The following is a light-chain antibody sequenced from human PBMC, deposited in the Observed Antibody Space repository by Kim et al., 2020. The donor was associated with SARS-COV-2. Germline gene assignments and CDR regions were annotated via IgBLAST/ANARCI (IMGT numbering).Light chain of an antibody. CDR2: DAT. Sequence: SPGERATLSCRASQTINNKLAWYQHKPGQAPRLLIYDATTRATGVPARFIGSGSETDFTLTISSLQSEDFAVYYCQQSNDWPPLTFGQGTKVDIK. CDR1: QTINNK. V-gene: IGKV3-15*01. CDR3: QQSNDWPPLT. J-gene: IGKJ1*01.